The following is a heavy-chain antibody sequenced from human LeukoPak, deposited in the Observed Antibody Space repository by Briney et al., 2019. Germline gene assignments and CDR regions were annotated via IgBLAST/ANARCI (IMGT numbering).Heavy chain of an antibody. CDR1: GFTFSSYW. V-gene: IGHV3-7*01. CDR3: ARGRNLAV. Sequence: PGGSLRLSCAASGFTFSSYWMSWVRQAPGKGLEWVANIKEDGSVKYYVDSVKGRFTISRDNAKKSLFLQMNSLRVEDTAVYYCARGRNLAVWGQGTTVTVSS. J-gene: IGHJ6*02. CDR2: IKEDGSVK.